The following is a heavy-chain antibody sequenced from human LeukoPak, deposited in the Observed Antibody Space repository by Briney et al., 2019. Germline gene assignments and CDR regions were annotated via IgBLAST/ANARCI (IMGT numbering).Heavy chain of an antibody. J-gene: IGHJ4*02. D-gene: IGHD2-2*01. Sequence: RAGGSLRLSCAASGFTFSTYWMHWVRQAPGKGLVWVSRINPDGSTTTYADSVKGRFTISRDNAKNTLYLQMSSLRAEDTAVYYCARVGVGMYHFDHWGQGTLVTVSS. V-gene: IGHV3-74*01. CDR1: GFTFSTYW. CDR3: ARVGVGMYHFDH. CDR2: INPDGSTT.